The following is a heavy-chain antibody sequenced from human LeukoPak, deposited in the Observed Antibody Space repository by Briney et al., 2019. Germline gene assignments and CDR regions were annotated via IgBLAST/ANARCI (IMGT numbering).Heavy chain of an antibody. D-gene: IGHD5-18*01. Sequence: ASVKVSCKVSGYTLTELSMHWVRQATGQGLEWMGWMNPNSGNTGYAQKFQGRVTMTRNTSISTAYMELSSLRSEDTAVYYCARYRSGYSYAFFDYWGQGTLVTVSS. CDR1: GYTLTELS. V-gene: IGHV1-8*01. J-gene: IGHJ4*02. CDR3: ARYRSGYSYAFFDY. CDR2: MNPNSGNT.